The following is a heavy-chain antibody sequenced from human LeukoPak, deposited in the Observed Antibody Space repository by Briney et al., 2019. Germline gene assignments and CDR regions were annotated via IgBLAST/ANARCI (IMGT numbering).Heavy chain of an antibody. V-gene: IGHV3-7*01. CDR1: GFTLSSNW. Sequence: PGGSLRLSCAASGFTLSSNWMSWVRQAPGKGLEWVANIKQDGSEKYFVDSVKGRFTISRDNAKNSLYLRMNSLRAVDTAVYYCARGPSVPRLTDRFDYWGQGTLVTVSS. D-gene: IGHD4-11*01. J-gene: IGHJ4*02. CDR2: IKQDGSEK. CDR3: ARGPSVPRLTDRFDY.